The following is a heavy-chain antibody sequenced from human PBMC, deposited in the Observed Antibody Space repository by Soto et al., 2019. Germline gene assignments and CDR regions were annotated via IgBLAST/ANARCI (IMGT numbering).Heavy chain of an antibody. Sequence: GGSLRLSCVASGINFGNAWMSWVRQAPGKGLEWVGRIKSKLEGATIDYAAPVKGRFTISRDDSKNTLYLQMNSLKTDDTAMYYCSASPWGGSFYYCRQGTLVTVSS. J-gene: IGHJ4*02. V-gene: IGHV3-15*01. CDR2: IKSKLEGATI. D-gene: IGHD7-27*01. CDR1: GINFGNAW. CDR3: SASPWGGSFYY.